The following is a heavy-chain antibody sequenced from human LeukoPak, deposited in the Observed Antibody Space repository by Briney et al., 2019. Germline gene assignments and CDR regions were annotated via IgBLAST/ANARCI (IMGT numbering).Heavy chain of an antibody. CDR3: AKDNECSSPRGWFDP. CDR2: ISGSGGST. J-gene: IGHJ5*02. CDR1: GFTFSSYA. V-gene: IGHV3-23*01. D-gene: IGHD6-6*01. Sequence: GGSLRLSCAASGFTFSSYAMSWVRQAPGKGLEWVSAISGSGGSTYYADSVKGRFTISRDNSKNTLYPQMNSLRAEDTAVYYCAKDNECSSPRGWFDPWGQGTLVTVSS.